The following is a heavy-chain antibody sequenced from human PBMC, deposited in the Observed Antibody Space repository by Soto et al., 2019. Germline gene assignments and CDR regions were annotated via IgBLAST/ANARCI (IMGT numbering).Heavy chain of an antibody. J-gene: IGHJ6*02. V-gene: IGHV4-31*03. D-gene: IGHD2-21*02. CDR3: ARVCGGACHNGMDV. CDR2: IYYSGST. CDR1: GGSISSGGYY. Sequence: QVQLQESGPGLVKPSQTLSLTCTVSGGSISSGGYYWSWIRQHPGKGLEWIGYIYYSGSTYYNRSRMSRVTISGGTSKNHFSLKLSSVTAADTAVYYCARVCGGACHNGMDVWGQGTTVTVSS.